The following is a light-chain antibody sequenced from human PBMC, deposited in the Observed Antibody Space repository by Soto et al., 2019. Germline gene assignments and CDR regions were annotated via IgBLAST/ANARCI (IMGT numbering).Light chain of an antibody. CDR3: QSYDTTLGGSWV. CDR1: SSNIGAGYD. V-gene: IGLV1-40*01. CDR2: GTN. Sequence: QSVLTQPPSVSGAPGQGITISCIGTSSNIGAGYDVNWYKQFPGTAPKLLIYGTNYRPSGVPDRFSGSKAGTSVSLAITGLQAEDEADYYCQSYDTTLGGSWVFGGGTQLTVL. J-gene: IGLJ3*02.